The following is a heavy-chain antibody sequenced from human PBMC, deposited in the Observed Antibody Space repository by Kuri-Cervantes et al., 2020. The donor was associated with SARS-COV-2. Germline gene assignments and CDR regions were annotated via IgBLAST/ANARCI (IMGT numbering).Heavy chain of an antibody. CDR1: GFTFSSYW. D-gene: IGHD3-22*01. J-gene: IGHJ6*02. CDR2: INSDGSST. V-gene: IGHV3-74*01. CDR3: ARDSVRYYYDSSGYYPPRDYYYYGMDV. Sequence: GGSLRLSCAASGFTFSSYWMHWVRQAPGKGLVWVSRINSDGSSTSYADSVKGRFTISRDNAKNTLYLQMNSLRAEDTAVYYCARDSVRYYYDSSGYYPPRDYYYYGMDVWGQGTTVTVSS.